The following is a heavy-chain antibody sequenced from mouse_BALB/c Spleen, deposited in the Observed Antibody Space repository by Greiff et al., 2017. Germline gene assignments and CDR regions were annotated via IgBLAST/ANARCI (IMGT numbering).Heavy chain of an antibody. V-gene: IGHV3-8*02. CDR3: ARSGNGNYIYAMDY. CDR1: GDSITSGY. D-gene: IGHD2-1*01. Sequence: EVQVVESGPSLVKPSQTLSLTCSVTGDSITSGYWNWIRKFPGNKLEYMGYISYSGSTYYNPSLKSRISITRDTSKNQYYLQLNSVTTEDTATYYCARSGNGNYIYAMDYWGQGTSVTVSS. J-gene: IGHJ4*01. CDR2: ISYSGST.